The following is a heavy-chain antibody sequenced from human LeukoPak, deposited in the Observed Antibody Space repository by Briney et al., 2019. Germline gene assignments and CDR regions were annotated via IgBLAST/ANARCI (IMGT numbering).Heavy chain of an antibody. CDR1: GFTFSSYA. J-gene: IGHJ3*02. V-gene: IGHV3-64*01. CDR3: ARRDIVVVPAAIFGAFDI. CDR2: ISRHGSNT. D-gene: IGHD2-2*02. Sequence: GGSLRLSCAASGFTFSSYAMHWVRQAPGKGLEYVSAISRHGSNTYYANFVKGRFTISRDNSKNTLYLQMGSLRAEDTAVYYCARRDIVVVPAAIFGAFDIWGQGTMVTVSS.